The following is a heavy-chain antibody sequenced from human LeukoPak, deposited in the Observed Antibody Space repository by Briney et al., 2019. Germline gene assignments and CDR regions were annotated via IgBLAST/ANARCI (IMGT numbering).Heavy chain of an antibody. CDR3: ARGSQVVAADSGQFDY. V-gene: IGHV1-69*04. J-gene: IGHJ4*02. D-gene: IGHD2-15*01. Sequence: SVKVSCKASGGTFSNYAISWVRQAPGQGLEWMGRIIPNLGITNYAQKFQGRVTITADKSTSTAYMEVSRLRSEDTAVYYCARGSQVVAADSGQFDYWGQGTLVTVSS. CDR2: IIPNLGIT. CDR1: GGTFSNYA.